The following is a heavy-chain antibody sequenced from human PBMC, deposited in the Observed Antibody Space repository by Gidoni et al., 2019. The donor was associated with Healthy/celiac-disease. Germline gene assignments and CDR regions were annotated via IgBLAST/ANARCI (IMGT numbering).Heavy chain of an antibody. V-gene: IGHV4-39*01. CDR3: ARVGASVEIDY. J-gene: IGHJ4*02. D-gene: IGHD3-16*01. CDR1: GGSISSSSYY. CDR2: IYYSGST. Sequence: QLQLQESGPGLGKPSETLSLTCTVSGGSISSSSYYWGWIRQPPGKGLEWIGSIYYSGSTYYNPSLKSRVTISVDTSKNQFSLKLSSVTAADTAVYYCARVGASVEIDYWGQGTLVTVSS.